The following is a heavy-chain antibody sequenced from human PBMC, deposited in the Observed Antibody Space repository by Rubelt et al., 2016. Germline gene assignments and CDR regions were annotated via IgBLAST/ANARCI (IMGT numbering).Heavy chain of an antibody. CDR1: GYTFITYG. CDR2: INTYNDKT. CDR3: ARGYFGSTGDLDY. V-gene: IGHV1-18*01. J-gene: IGHJ4*02. D-gene: IGHD3-22*01. Sequence: QVHLVQSAIEVKKPGASVKISCKTSGYTFITYGIIWVRRAPGQGLEWMGWINTYNDKTNYPQKFQGRVSMTTDSSTNTAYMELRSLGSDDTAGYYCARGYFGSTGDLDYWGQGTLVTVSS.